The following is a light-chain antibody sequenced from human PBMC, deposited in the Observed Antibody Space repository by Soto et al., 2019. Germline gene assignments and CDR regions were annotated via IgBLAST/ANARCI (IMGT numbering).Light chain of an antibody. Sequence: QSVLTQPPSVSGAPGQRVTISCTGSSSNIGAGYDVHWYQQLPGTAPKLHIYGNSNRPSGVPDRFSGSKSGTSASLAITGLQAEDEADYYCQSYDSSLSALVFGGGTKLTVL. J-gene: IGLJ2*01. CDR3: QSYDSSLSALV. CDR2: GNS. V-gene: IGLV1-40*01. CDR1: SSNIGAGYD.